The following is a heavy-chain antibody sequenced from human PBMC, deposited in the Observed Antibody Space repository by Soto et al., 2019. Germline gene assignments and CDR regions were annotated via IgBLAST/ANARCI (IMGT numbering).Heavy chain of an antibody. CDR2: FHYSGRT. D-gene: IGHD4-17*01. CDR3: ARVDMTTVITNWFDP. CDR1: GGSISSGPYS. Sequence: PSETLSLTCSVSGGSISSGPYSWGWIRQPPGKGLEWIGTFHYSGRTYYSPSLESRVTISVDKSKNQFSLKLSSVTAADTAVYYCARVDMTTVITNWFDPWGQGTLVTVSS. J-gene: IGHJ5*02. V-gene: IGHV4-39*07.